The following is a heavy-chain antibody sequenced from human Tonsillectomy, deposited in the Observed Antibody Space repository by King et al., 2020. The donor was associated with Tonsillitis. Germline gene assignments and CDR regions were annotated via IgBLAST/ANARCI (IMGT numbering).Heavy chain of an antibody. J-gene: IGHJ6*02. CDR1: GITVSSNY. V-gene: IGHV3-53*04. Sequence: VQLVESGGGLVQPGGSLRLSCAASGITVSSNYMSWVRQAPGKGLEWVSVIYSGGSTYYADSVKGRFTISRHNSKNTLYLQMNSLRADETAVYYCVRGDYRKYYGSGIYYKKVFHYYSGMDVWGQGTTFTVSS. CDR3: VRGDYRKYYGSGIYYKKVFHYYSGMDV. CDR2: IYSGGST. D-gene: IGHD3-10*01.